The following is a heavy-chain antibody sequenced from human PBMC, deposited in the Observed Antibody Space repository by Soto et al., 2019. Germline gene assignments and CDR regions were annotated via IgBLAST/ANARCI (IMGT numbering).Heavy chain of an antibody. CDR3: AIHLAAGDV. D-gene: IGHD2-8*02. Sequence: QVQLVQSGAEVKKPGASVKVSCKASGYTFINYYIHWVRQAPGHGLEWKAIINPTGGSTNYAQKLQGRLTLTMDTSTSTVYMQLSSLTSEDTAMYYCAIHLAAGDVWGQGTLVTVSS. CDR2: INPTGGST. J-gene: IGHJ4*02. V-gene: IGHV1-46*01. CDR1: GYTFINYY.